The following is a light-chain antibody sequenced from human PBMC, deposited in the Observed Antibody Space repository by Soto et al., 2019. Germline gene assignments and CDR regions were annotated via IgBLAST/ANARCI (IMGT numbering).Light chain of an antibody. Sequence: DILLTQSPSTLSASIGDRVTITCRTSQTINNWLAWYQQKPGKAPKLLIYDASSLESGVPSRFSGSGSGTEFTLTISSLQPDDFATYYCQQYNSYSTWTFGQGTKVDIK. CDR3: QQYNSYSTWT. V-gene: IGKV1-5*01. J-gene: IGKJ1*01. CDR2: DAS. CDR1: QTINNW.